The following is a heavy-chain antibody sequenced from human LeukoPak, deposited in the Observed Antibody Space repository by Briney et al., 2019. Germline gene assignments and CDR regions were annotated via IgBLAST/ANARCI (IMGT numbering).Heavy chain of an antibody. J-gene: IGHJ4*02. CDR1: GFTFTSSA. CDR2: INPNSGGT. V-gene: IGHV1-2*02. D-gene: IGHD2-21*02. CDR3: ARGGSTDSVHSCGGNCYFLDY. Sequence: GASVKVSCKASGFTFTSSAMQWVRQAPGQGLEWMGWINPNSGGTNYAQKFQGRVIMTRDTSISTAYMELSRLGSDDTAVYYCARGGSTDSVHSCGGNCYFLDYWGQGTLVTVSS.